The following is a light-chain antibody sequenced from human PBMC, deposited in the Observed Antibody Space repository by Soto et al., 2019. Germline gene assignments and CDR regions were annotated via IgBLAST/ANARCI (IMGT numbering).Light chain of an antibody. CDR3: QSYDSSLSGSV. V-gene: IGLV1-40*01. J-gene: IGLJ3*02. Sequence: QSVLTQPPSVSGAPGQRVTISCTGSSSNIGASYHVHWYQQHPGTAPKLLIYGNSNRPSGVPDRFSGSKSGTSASLAITGLQAEDEADYYCQSYDSSLSGSVFGGGTKLTVL. CDR2: GNS. CDR1: SSNIGASYH.